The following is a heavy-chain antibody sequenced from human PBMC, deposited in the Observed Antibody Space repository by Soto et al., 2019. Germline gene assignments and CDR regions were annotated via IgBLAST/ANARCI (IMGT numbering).Heavy chain of an antibody. V-gene: IGHV4-39*07. CDR3: ARWDFYYGMDA. CDR1: GDSIGKSKYY. Sequence: PSETLSLTCTVSGDSIGKSKYYWGWIRQPPGKGLEWIGSVFYNGNTLHNPSLKSRVTMLVDTSKNEFSLRLSSVIAADTAVYYCARWDFYYGMDAWGQGTTVTVSS. CDR2: VFYNGNT. J-gene: IGHJ6*02.